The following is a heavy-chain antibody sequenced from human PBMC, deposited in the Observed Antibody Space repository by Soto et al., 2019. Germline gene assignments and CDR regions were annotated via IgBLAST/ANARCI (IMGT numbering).Heavy chain of an antibody. CDR3: AKYCTNGVCYGSSDAFDI. J-gene: IGHJ3*02. CDR1: GFTFSSYA. D-gene: IGHD2-8*01. CDR2: ISGSGGST. V-gene: IGHV3-23*01. Sequence: GGSLRLSCAASGFTFSSYAMSWVRQAPGKGLEWVSAISGSGGSTYYADSVKGRFTISRDNSKNTLYLQMNSLRAEDTAVYYCAKYCTNGVCYGSSDAFDIWGQGTMVTVSS.